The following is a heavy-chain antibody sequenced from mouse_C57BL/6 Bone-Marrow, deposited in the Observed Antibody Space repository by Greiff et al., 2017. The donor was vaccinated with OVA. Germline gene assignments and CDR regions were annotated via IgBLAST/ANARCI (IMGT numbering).Heavy chain of an antibody. CDR1: GFTFSDYY. CDR2: INYDGSST. V-gene: IGHV5-16*01. D-gene: IGHD3-3*01. J-gene: IGHJ1*03. CDR3: ARGGWEWYFDV. Sequence: EVQVVESEGGLVQPGSSMKLSCTASGFTFSDYYMAWVRQVPEKGLEWVENINYDGSSTYYLDSLKSRFIISRDNAKNILYLQMSSLKSEDTATYYCARGGWEWYFDVWGTGTTVTVSS.